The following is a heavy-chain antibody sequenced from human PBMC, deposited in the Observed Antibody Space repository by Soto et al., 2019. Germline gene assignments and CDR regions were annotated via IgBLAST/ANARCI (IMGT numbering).Heavy chain of an antibody. V-gene: IGHV3-23*01. D-gene: IGHD5-18*01. J-gene: IGHJ6*02. CDR2: ISSSGGST. CDR1: GFTFSSYA. Sequence: GSLRLSFAASGFTFSSYAMSWVRQAPGNGLACASAISSSGGSTSHEATVTGSFTISRDNSKNKLYLQMSSLGAEYTAVYYCAGPFSGYSYGYFSRWRSYYYGMDVCGQGTTVTVSS. CDR3: AGPFSGYSYGYFSRWRSYYYGMDV.